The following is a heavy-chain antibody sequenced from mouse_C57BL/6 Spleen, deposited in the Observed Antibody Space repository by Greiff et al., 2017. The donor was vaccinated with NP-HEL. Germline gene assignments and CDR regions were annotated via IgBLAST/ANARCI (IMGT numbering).Heavy chain of an antibody. CDR3: TRLGSNYLYYFDY. J-gene: IGHJ2*01. CDR2: IDPETGGT. CDR1: GYTFTDYE. V-gene: IGHV1-15*01. Sequence: QVQLKQSGAELVRPGASVTLSCKASGYTFTDYEMHWVKQTPVHGLEWIGAIDPETGGTAYNQKFKGKAILTADKSSSTAYMELRSLTSEDSAVYYCTRLGSNYLYYFDYWGQGTTLTVSS. D-gene: IGHD2-5*01.